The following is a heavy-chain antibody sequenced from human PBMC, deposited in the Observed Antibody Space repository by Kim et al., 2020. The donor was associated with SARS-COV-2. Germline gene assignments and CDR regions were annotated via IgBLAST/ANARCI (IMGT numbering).Heavy chain of an antibody. CDR3: ATPLTSYYGMDV. V-gene: IGHV1-24*01. Sequence: ASVKVSCKVSGYTLTELSMHWVRQAPGKGLEWMGGFDPEDGETIYAQKFQGRVTMTEDTSTDTAYMELSSLRSEDTAVYYCATPLTSYYGMDVWGQGTTVTVSS. CDR2: FDPEDGET. D-gene: IGHD3-3*01. CDR1: GYTLTELS. J-gene: IGHJ6*02.